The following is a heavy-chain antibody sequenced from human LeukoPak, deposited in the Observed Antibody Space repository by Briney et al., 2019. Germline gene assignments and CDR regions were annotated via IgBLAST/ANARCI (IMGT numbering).Heavy chain of an antibody. D-gene: IGHD3-16*02. V-gene: IGHV4-39*01. CDR2: IYYSGST. CDR1: GGSISSSNYY. J-gene: IGHJ4*02. CDR3: ASGVTFGGAIVTVDY. Sequence: SETLSLTCTVSGGSISSSNYYWGWLRQPPGKGLEWIGSIYYSGSTYYNPSLKSRVTISVDTSKNQFSLKLSSVTAADTAVYYCASGVTFGGAIVTVDYWGQGTLVTVSS.